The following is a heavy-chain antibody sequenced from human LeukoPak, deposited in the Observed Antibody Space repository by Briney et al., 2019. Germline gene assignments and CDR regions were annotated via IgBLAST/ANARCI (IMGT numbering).Heavy chain of an antibody. V-gene: IGHV3-20*04. J-gene: IGHJ5*02. CDR2: INWNGGNT. CDR1: GFTFDDYG. D-gene: IGHD1-26*01. CDR3: ARTSDDNWFDP. Sequence: GGSLRLSCAASGFTFDDYGMSWVRQGPGKGLEWVSGINWNGGNTGYADSVKGRFTIFRDNAKNSLYLEMDSLRVEDTALYYCARTSDDNWFDPWGQGTLVTVSS.